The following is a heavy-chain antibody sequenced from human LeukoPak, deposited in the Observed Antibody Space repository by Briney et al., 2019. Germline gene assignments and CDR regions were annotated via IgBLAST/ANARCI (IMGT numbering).Heavy chain of an antibody. J-gene: IGHJ5*02. Sequence: ASVKVSCKASGYTFTSYGISWVRQAPGQGLEWIGWISVYNGHTNYAQKFQGRVTMTTDTSTTTAYMELRSLRSDDTAVYYCARDHAAGWELPLNWFDPWGQGTLVTVSS. CDR2: ISVYNGHT. V-gene: IGHV1-18*01. CDR1: GYTFTSYG. D-gene: IGHD1-26*01. CDR3: ARDHAAGWELPLNWFDP.